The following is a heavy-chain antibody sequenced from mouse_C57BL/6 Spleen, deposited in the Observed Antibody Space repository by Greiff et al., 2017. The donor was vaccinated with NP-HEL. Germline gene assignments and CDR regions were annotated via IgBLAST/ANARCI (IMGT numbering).Heavy chain of an antibody. D-gene: IGHD2-4*01. CDR1: GFNIKDYY. CDR2: IDPEDGET. CDR3: ARSYYDYDDGYFDY. V-gene: IGHV14-2*01. Sequence: VHVKQSGAELVKPGASVKLSCTASGFNIKDYYMHWVKQRTEQGLEWIGRIDPEDGETKYAPQFQGKATITADTSSNTAYLQLSSLSSEDTAVYYCARSYYDYDDGYFDYWGQGTTLTVSS. J-gene: IGHJ2*01.